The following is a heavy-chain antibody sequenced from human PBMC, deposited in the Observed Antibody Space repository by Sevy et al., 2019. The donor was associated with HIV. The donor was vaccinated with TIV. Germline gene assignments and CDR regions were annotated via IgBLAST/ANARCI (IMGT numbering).Heavy chain of an antibody. J-gene: IGHJ6*02. Sequence: GGSLRLSCAASGFPVSSSYMNWVRQAPEKGLEWVSVLYSGSKTDYADSVKGRFTISRDNSKNTLYLQMNSLRAEDTAVYYCARDKNTFYYGMDVWGQGTTVTVSS. CDR2: LYSGSKT. D-gene: IGHD2-2*02. V-gene: IGHV3-53*01. CDR1: GFPVSSSY. CDR3: ARDKNTFYYGMDV.